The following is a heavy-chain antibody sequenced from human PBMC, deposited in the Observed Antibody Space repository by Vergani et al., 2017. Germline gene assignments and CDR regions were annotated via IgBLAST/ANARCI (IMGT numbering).Heavy chain of an antibody. V-gene: IGHV3-33*01. D-gene: IGHD4-11*01. J-gene: IGHJ6*02. CDR2: IWYDGSNK. CDR3: ASYRDYYYGMDV. CDR1: GFTFSSYG. Sequence: QVQLVESGGGVVKPGRSLRLSCAASGFTFSSYGRHGVRQAPGKGLEWVAVIWYDGSNKYYADSVKGRFTISRDNSKNTLYLQMNSLRAEDTAVYYCASYRDYYYGMDVWGQGTTVTVSS.